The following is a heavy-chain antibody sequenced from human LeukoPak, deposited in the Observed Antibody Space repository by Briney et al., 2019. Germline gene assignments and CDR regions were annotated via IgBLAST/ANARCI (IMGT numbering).Heavy chain of an antibody. Sequence: GGSLRLSCAASGFTFTSYAMSWVRQAPGKGLGWVAGISGSGGSTYYADSVKGRFTFSRDTSENTLYLQMNSLRAEDTAVYYCAKDNVTGLVSPDAFDFWGQGTMVTVSS. V-gene: IGHV3-23*01. CDR3: AKDNVTGLVSPDAFDF. D-gene: IGHD2-21*02. CDR1: GFTFTSYA. CDR2: ISGSGGST. J-gene: IGHJ3*01.